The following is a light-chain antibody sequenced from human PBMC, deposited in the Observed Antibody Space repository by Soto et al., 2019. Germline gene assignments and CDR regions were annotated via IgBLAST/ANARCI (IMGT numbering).Light chain of an antibody. Sequence: EIVLTQSPGTLSLSPGERATLSCRASQSVSSSYLAWYQQKPGQAPRLLIYGASSRATGIPDRFSGSGSGTDFTLIISSLEPEDFAVYYCQKYGISHYPFGQGPKLEIK. CDR3: QKYGISHYP. CDR1: QSVSSSY. V-gene: IGKV3-20*01. CDR2: GAS. J-gene: IGKJ2*01.